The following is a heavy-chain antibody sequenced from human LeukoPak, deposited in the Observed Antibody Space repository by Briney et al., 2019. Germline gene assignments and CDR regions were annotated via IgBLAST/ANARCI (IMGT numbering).Heavy chain of an antibody. V-gene: IGHV4-38-2*01. CDR2: IYHSGST. D-gene: IGHD1-26*01. Sequence: PSETLSLTCGVSGYSTSSVSYWGWIRQPPGKGLEWIGSIYHSGSTYYNPSLKSRVTISVDTSKNQFSLKLSSVTAADTAVYFCARRPSGSYDFDYWGQGTLVTVSS. CDR1: GYSTSSVSY. J-gene: IGHJ4*02. CDR3: ARRPSGSYDFDY.